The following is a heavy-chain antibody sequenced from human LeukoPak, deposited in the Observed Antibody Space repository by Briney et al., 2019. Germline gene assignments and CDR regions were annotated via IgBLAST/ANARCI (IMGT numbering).Heavy chain of an antibody. D-gene: IGHD1-26*01. CDR3: ARDWSYNAFDI. V-gene: IGHV4-4*07. Sequence: SETLSLTCTVSGGSISNYYWSWIRQPAGKGLEWIGRIYSSGSTNYNPSPKSRVTMSVDTSKNQFSLKLSSVTAADTAVYYCARDWSYNAFDIWGQGTMVTVSS. CDR1: GGSISNYY. J-gene: IGHJ3*02. CDR2: IYSSGST.